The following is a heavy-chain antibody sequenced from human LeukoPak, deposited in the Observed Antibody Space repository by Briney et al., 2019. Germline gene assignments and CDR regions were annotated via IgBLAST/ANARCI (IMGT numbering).Heavy chain of an antibody. CDR1: GFTFSSYA. Sequence: GGSLRLSCAASGFTFSSYAMSWVRQAPGKGLEWVSAISGSGGSTYYADSVKGRFTISRDTSENTLYLQMNSLRAEDTAVYYCAKDRSYDSSGLFDYWGQGTLVTVSS. CDR3: AKDRSYDSSGLFDY. V-gene: IGHV3-23*01. J-gene: IGHJ4*02. CDR2: ISGSGGST. D-gene: IGHD3-22*01.